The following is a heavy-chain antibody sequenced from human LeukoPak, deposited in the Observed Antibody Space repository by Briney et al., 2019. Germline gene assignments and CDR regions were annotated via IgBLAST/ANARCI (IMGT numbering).Heavy chain of an antibody. CDR1: GFTFSNAW. CDR3: AQGGIATTGLTY. Sequence: GGSLRLSCAASGFTFSNAWMTWVRQAPGEGLEWVSSIGVSGDTNYADSVRGRFTISRDNSKNTLHLQMNSLRDEDTAVYFCAQGGIATTGLTYWGQGTLVSVSS. V-gene: IGHV3-23*01. D-gene: IGHD6-13*01. CDR2: IGVSGDT. J-gene: IGHJ4*02.